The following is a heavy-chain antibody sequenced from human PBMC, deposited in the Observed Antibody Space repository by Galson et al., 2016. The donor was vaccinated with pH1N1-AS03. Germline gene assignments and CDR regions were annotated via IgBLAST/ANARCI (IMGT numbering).Heavy chain of an antibody. J-gene: IGHJ6*03. V-gene: IGHV1-69*06. CDR2: ILPIFGST. CDR1: GGPFSSYG. Sequence: SVKVSCKVSGGPFSSYGINWVRQAPGQGLEWMGRILPIFGSTNYAQRFQGRVTATADNSTGTAYLDLSSLRSEDTAVYYCARDRDTTMITLDYYDYYMDVWGKGTTVTVSS. D-gene: IGHD5-18*01. CDR3: ARDRDTTMITLDYYDYYMDV.